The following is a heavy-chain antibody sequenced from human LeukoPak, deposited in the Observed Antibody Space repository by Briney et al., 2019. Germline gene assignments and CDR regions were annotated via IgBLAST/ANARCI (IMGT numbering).Heavy chain of an antibody. V-gene: IGHV4-30-4*08. CDR1: GGSISSGDYY. CDR3: ARSIRFLEWLLNY. J-gene: IGHJ4*01. D-gene: IGHD3-3*01. Sequence: SQTLSLTCTVSGGSISSGDYYWSWIRQPPGKGLEWIGYIYYSGSTYYNPSLKSRVTISVDTSKNQFSLKLSSVTAADTAVYYCARSIRFLEWLLNYWGQGTLVTVSS. CDR2: IYYSGST.